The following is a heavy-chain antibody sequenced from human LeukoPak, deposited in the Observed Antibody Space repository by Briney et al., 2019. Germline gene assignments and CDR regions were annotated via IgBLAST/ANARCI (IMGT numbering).Heavy chain of an antibody. CDR1: VFSFTNTW. Sequence: KPGGSLRLSCEASVFSFTNTWMSWVRQAPGKGLEWVGRVKSKADDGTTDYAAPVQGRFTISRDDSKNTLSLQMNSLKTEDTAVYYCATEGGSGSYYGDDAFDMWGQGTMVTVSS. CDR3: ATEGGSGSYYGDDAFDM. J-gene: IGHJ3*02. CDR2: VKSKADDGTT. D-gene: IGHD3-10*01. V-gene: IGHV3-15*01.